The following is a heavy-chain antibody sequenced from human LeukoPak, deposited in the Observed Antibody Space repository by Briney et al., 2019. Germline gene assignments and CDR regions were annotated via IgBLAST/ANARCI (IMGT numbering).Heavy chain of an antibody. V-gene: IGHV3-49*04. CDR1: GFTFGDYA. CDR2: IRSKAYGGTT. D-gene: IGHD3-10*01. J-gene: IGHJ5*02. CDR3: TRAGYGSGDNWFDP. Sequence: GGSLRLSCTASGFTFGDYAMSWVRQAPGKGLEWVGFIRSKAYGGTTEYAASVKGRFTISRDDSKSIAYLQMNSLKTEDTAVYYCTRAGYGSGDNWFDPWGQGTLVTVSS.